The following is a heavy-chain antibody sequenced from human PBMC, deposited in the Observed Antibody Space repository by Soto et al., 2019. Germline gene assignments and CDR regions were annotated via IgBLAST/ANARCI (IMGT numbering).Heavy chain of an antibody. D-gene: IGHD6-19*01. CDR1: GGSISSGGYY. V-gene: IGHV4-31*03. J-gene: IGHJ3*02. CDR2: IYYSGST. CDR3: AREAVAGANDAFDI. Sequence: PSETLSLTCTVSGGSISSGGYYWSWIRQHPGKGLEWIGYIYYSGSTYYNPSLKSRVTISVDTSKNQFSLKLSSVTAADTAVYYCAREAVAGANDAFDIWGQGTTVTVSS.